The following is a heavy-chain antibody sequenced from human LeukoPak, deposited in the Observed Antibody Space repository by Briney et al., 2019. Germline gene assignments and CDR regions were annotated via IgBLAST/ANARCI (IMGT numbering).Heavy chain of an antibody. CDR1: GFTFSSYS. CDR2: ISSASNTI. D-gene: IGHD3-10*01. CDR3: ARDGWFGDYNWFDP. Sequence: GSLRLPCAASGFTFSSYSMNWVRQAPGKGLEWISYISSASNTIYYADSVKGRFTISRDNAKNSVYLQMNSLRAEDTAMYYCARDGWFGDYNWFDPWGQGTLVTVSS. J-gene: IGHJ5*02. V-gene: IGHV3-48*01.